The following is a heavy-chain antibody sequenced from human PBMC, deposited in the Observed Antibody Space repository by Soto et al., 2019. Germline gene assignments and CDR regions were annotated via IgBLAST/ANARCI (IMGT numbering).Heavy chain of an antibody. Sequence: GGSLRLSCAASGFTFSSYSMNWVRQAPGKGLEWVSSISSSSSYIYYADSVKGRFTISRDNAKNSLYLQMNSLRAEDTAVYYCARNILADIVATIYGFDPWGQGTLVTVSS. J-gene: IGHJ5*02. CDR2: ISSSSSYI. V-gene: IGHV3-21*01. CDR1: GFTFSSYS. CDR3: ARNILADIVATIYGFDP. D-gene: IGHD5-12*01.